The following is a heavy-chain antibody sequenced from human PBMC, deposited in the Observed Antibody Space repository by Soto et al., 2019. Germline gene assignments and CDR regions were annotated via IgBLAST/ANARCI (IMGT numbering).Heavy chain of an antibody. CDR3: ARECGSAMVRGGGVDY. Sequence: EVQLLESGGGLVQPGGSLRLSCAASGFAFSTYAMSWVRQAPGKGLEWVSAISSSGTSTYYKDSVKGRFTVSRDNSKIKLYRQMNSLRADDTSVYDFARECGSAMVRGGGVDYWGQGTLVTVSS. CDR2: ISSSGTST. D-gene: IGHD3-10*01. V-gene: IGHV3-23*01. J-gene: IGHJ4*02. CDR1: GFAFSTYA.